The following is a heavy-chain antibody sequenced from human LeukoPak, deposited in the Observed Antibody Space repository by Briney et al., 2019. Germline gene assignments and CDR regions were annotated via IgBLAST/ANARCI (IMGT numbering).Heavy chain of an antibody. J-gene: IGHJ4*02. CDR3: ARDPYDSSGYFDY. CDR2: ISYDGSNK. Sequence: GGSLRLSCAASGFTFSSYAMHWVRQAPGKGLEWVAVISYDGSNKYYADSVKGRFATSRDNSKNTLYLQMNSLRAEDTAVYYCARDPYDSSGYFDYWGQGTLVTVSS. CDR1: GFTFSSYA. D-gene: IGHD3-22*01. V-gene: IGHV3-30*09.